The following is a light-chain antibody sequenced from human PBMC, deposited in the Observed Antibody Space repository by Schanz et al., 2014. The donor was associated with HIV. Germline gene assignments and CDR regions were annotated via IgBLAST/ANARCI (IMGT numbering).Light chain of an antibody. J-gene: IGLJ3*02. CDR3: SSYTTTNTWL. V-gene: IGLV2-8*01. CDR1: SSDVGGYNY. Sequence: QSVLTQPPSASGSPGQSVTISCNGTSSDVGGYNYVSWYQQHPGKAPKLMIYEVSKRPSGVPDRFSGSKSGNTASLTISALQAEDEADYYCSSYTTTNTWLFGGGTKLTVL. CDR2: EVS.